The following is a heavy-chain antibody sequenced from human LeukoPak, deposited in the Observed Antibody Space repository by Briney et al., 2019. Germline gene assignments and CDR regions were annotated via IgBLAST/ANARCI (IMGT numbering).Heavy chain of an antibody. CDR2: INPSGGST. D-gene: IGHD3-10*01. CDR3: ARGLDYYGSGSYPYYFDY. V-gene: IGHV1-46*01. Sequence: GASVKVSCKASGYTFTGYYMHWVRQAPGQGLEWMGIINPSGGSTSYAQKLQGRVTMTRDTSTSTVYMELSSLRSEDTAVYYCARGLDYYGSGSYPYYFDYWGQGTLVTISS. J-gene: IGHJ4*02. CDR1: GYTFTGYY.